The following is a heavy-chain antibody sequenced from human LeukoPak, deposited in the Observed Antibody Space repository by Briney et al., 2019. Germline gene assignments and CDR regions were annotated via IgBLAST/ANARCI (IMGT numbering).Heavy chain of an antibody. D-gene: IGHD1-26*01. V-gene: IGHV4-30-2*01. CDR3: ARSRGSYSTPLVE. Sequence: PSETLSLTCAVSGGSISSGGYSWSWIRQPPGKGLEWIGYIYHSGSTYYNPSLKSRVTISVDRSKNQFSLKLSSVTAADTAVYYCARSRGSYSTPLVEWGQGTLVTVSS. CDR1: GGSISSGGYS. CDR2: IYHSGST. J-gene: IGHJ4*02.